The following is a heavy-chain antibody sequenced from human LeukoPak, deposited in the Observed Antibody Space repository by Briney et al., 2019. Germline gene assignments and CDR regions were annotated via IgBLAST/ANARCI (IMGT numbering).Heavy chain of an antibody. J-gene: IGHJ4*02. Sequence: SETLSLTCAVSGGSFSGYYWSWIRQPPGKGLEWIGEINHSGSTNYNPSLKSRVTISVDTSENQFSLKLSSVTAAVTAVYYCADRGEQQLVTGGYWGQGTLVTVSS. CDR3: ADRGEQQLVTGGY. D-gene: IGHD6-13*01. CDR2: INHSGST. CDR1: GGSFSGYY. V-gene: IGHV4-34*01.